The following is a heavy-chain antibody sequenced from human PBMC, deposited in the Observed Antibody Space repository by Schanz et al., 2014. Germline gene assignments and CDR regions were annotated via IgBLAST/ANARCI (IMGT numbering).Heavy chain of an antibody. CDR3: ARGRARQLVHWFDP. V-gene: IGHV3-33*01. J-gene: IGHJ5*02. CDR2: IGYDGSEK. CDR1: GLNFDYYG. D-gene: IGHD6-13*01. Sequence: QVQLVESGGGVVQPGRSLRLSCATSGLNFDYYGMNWVRQAPGKGLEWVANIGYDGSEKYYVDSVKGRFTISRDNAKNSVFLQMNRLRAEDTAVYYCARGRARQLVHWFDPWGQGTLVTVSS.